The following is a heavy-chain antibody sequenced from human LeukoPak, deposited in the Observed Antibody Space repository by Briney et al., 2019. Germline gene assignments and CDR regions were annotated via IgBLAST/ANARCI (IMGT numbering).Heavy chain of an antibody. CDR1: GGSFSGYY. D-gene: IGHD3-22*01. V-gene: IGHV4-34*01. J-gene: IGHJ3*02. Sequence: PSETLSLTCAVYGGSFSGYYWSWIRQPPGKGLEWIGEINHSGNTNYNPSLKSRVTISVDTSKNQFSLKLSSVTAADTAVYYCARGLRITMIVVVLDAFDIWGQGTMVTVSS. CDR2: INHSGNT. CDR3: ARGLRITMIVVVLDAFDI.